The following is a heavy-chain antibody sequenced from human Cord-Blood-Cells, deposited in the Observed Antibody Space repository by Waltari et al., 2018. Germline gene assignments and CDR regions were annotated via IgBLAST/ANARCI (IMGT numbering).Heavy chain of an antibody. CDR2: SYYSGST. V-gene: IGHV4-39*01. D-gene: IGHD2-15*01. J-gene: IGHJ3*02. CDR3: ARADCSGGSCTREDAFDI. CDR1: VGPISRSSSY. Sequence: QLQLQESGPGLVKPSETLSLTCTVSVGPISRSSSYSCWIRPPPGKGLEWIGSSYYSGSTYYNPALKSRVTISVDTSKNQFSLKLSSVTAADTAVYYCARADCSGGSCTREDAFDIWGQGTMVTVSS.